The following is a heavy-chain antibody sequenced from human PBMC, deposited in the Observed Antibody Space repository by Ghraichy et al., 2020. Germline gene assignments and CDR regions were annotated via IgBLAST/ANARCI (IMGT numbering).Heavy chain of an antibody. Sequence: GSLRLSCAASGFTFSRYAISWVRQAPGKGLEWVSAISGSGGSTYYADSVKGRFTISRDNSKNTLYLQMNSLRAEDTAVYYCAKEGRGYSGLSRFDYWGQGTLVTVSS. CDR2: ISGSGGST. V-gene: IGHV3-23*01. J-gene: IGHJ4*02. D-gene: IGHD5-12*01. CDR3: AKEGRGYSGLSRFDY. CDR1: GFTFSRYA.